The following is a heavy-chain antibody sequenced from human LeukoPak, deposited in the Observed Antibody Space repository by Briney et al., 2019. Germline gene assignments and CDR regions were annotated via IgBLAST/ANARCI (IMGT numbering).Heavy chain of an antibody. V-gene: IGHV1-2*02. CDR2: INPNSGVT. D-gene: IGHD4/OR15-4a*01. Sequence: ASVKVSCTASGYTFTGYYIHWVRLAPGQGLECMGWINPNSGVTNYAQKFQGRVSMTRDTSITTAYMEQSRLTSDDTAVYYCASLTNYQRTDFDYWGQGTLVTVSS. J-gene: IGHJ4*02. CDR1: GYTFTGYY. CDR3: ASLTNYQRTDFDY.